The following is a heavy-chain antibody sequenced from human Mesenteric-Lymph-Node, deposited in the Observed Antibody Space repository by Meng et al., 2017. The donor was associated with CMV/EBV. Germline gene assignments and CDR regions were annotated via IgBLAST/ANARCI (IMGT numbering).Heavy chain of an antibody. J-gene: IGHJ6*02. CDR3: ARDTYGGNSAYYYGMGV. CDR1: GFIFSDYY. D-gene: IGHD4-23*01. V-gene: IGHV3-11*01. CDR2: ISSSGTTI. Sequence: GGSLRLSCAASGFIFSDYYMSWIRQAPGKGLEWVSYISSSGTTIYYADSVKGRFTISRDNAKISLYLQMNSLRAEDTAVYYCARDTYGGNSAYYYGMGVWGQGTLVTVSS.